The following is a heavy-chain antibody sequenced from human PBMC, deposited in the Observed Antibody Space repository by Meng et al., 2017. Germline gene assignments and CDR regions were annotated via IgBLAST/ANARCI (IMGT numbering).Heavy chain of an antibody. CDR3: ARVKVPGIAVAGTVFDY. CDR2: IWYDGSNK. CDR1: GFTFSSYV. V-gene: IGHV3-33*01. D-gene: IGHD6-19*01. J-gene: IGHJ4*02. Sequence: GESLKISCAASGFTFSSYVMHWVRQAPGKGLEWVAVIWYDGSNKYYADSVKGRFTISRDNSKNTLYLQMNSLRAEDTAVYYCARVKVPGIAVAGTVFDYWGQGTLVTVSS.